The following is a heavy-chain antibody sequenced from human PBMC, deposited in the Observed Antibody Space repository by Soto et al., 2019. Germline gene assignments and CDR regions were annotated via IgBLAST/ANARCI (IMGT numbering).Heavy chain of an antibody. CDR1: GFSLSGYA. CDR2: ISSNGVGT. V-gene: IGHV3-64*01. J-gene: IGHJ6*03. CDR3: AKRARPDFYYMDV. Sequence: GGSLRLSCAASGFSLSGYAMDWVRQAPGKGLEYVSGISSNGVGTYYANSVQGRFTISRDNSKNTVYLQMGSLRPEDMAVYYCAKRARPDFYYMDVWGKGTTVTVSS. D-gene: IGHD6-6*01.